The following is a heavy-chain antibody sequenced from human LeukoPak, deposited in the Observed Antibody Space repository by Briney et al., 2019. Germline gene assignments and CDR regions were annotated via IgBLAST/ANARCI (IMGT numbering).Heavy chain of an antibody. CDR3: AKKQLWLPSYFDY. CDR2: IKRDGSEK. Sequence: GGSLRLSCAASGFTFSYWMTWVRQAPGKGLEWVANIKRDGSEKNHLDSRFIISRDNGKNSLYLQMNSLRAEDTAVYYCAKKQLWLPSYFDYWGQGTLFTVSS. CDR1: GFTFSYW. D-gene: IGHD5-18*01. J-gene: IGHJ4*02. V-gene: IGHV3-7*03.